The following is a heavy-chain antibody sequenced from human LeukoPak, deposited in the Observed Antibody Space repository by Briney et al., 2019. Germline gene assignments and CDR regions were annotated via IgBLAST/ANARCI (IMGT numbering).Heavy chain of an antibody. CDR3: AISPGSSGLFDP. Sequence: SVKVSCKASGGTFSSCAISWVRQAPGQGLEWMGGIIPIFGIANYAQKFQGRVTITADESTSTAYMELSSLRSEDTAVYYCAISPGSSGLFDPWGQGTLVTVSS. CDR1: GGTFSSCA. J-gene: IGHJ5*02. D-gene: IGHD3-22*01. CDR2: IIPIFGIA. V-gene: IGHV1-69*13.